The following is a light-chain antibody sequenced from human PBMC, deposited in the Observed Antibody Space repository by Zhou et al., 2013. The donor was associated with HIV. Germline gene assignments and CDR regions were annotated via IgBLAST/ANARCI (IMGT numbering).Light chain of an antibody. CDR1: QDISSW. Sequence: DIQMTQSPSSVSASVGDRVTISCRASQDISSWLAWYQQKPGKPPKLLIYAASTLQTGVPSRFSGSGSGTDFTLTISSLQPEDFATYYCQQSYSTPITFGQGTRLEIK. CDR3: QQSYSTPIT. J-gene: IGKJ5*01. V-gene: IGKV1D-12*01. CDR2: AAS.